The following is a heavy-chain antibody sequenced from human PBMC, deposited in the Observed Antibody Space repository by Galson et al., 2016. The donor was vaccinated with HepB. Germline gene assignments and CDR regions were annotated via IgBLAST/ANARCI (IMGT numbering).Heavy chain of an antibody. J-gene: IGHJ5*02. Sequence: SLRLSCAASGFTFSSYAMNWVRQAPGKGLEWVSVISGSGGATYYADSVKGRFTISRDNSKNTLYLQMNSLRAEDTAVYYCAKRYCSGGSCYHVDHWGQGTLVTVSS. D-gene: IGHD2-15*01. V-gene: IGHV3-23*01. CDR1: GFTFSSYA. CDR3: AKRYCSGGSCYHVDH. CDR2: ISGSGGAT.